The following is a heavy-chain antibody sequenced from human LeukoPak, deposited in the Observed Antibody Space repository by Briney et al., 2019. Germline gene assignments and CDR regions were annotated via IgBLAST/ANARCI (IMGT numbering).Heavy chain of an antibody. CDR1: GGSISSSSSY. V-gene: IGHV4-39*01. Sequence: SETLSLTCTVSGGSISSSSSYWGWIRQPPGKGLEWIGSIYYTGSTYYNPSLKSRVTISVDTSKNQFSLKLSSVTAADTAVYYCARGVVIVATGTLNYFDYWGQGTLVTVSS. CDR3: ARGVVIVATGTLNYFDY. J-gene: IGHJ4*02. CDR2: IYYTGST. D-gene: IGHD1-1*01.